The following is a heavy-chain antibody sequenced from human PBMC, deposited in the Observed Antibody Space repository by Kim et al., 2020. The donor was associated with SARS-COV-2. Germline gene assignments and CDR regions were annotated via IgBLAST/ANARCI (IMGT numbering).Heavy chain of an antibody. J-gene: IGHJ4*02. CDR1: GYTFTSYD. D-gene: IGHD1-26*01. V-gene: IGHV1-8*02. CDR2: MNPNSGNT. Sequence: ASVKVSCKASGYTFTSYDINWVRQATGQGLEWMGWMNPNSGNTGYAQKFQGRVTMTRNTSISTAYMGLSSLRSEDTAVYYCASADRGIVGATVYYFDYWGQGTLVTVCS. CDR3: ASADRGIVGATVYYFDY.